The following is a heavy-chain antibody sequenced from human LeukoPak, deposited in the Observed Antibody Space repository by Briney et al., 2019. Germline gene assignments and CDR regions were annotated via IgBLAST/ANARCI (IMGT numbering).Heavy chain of an antibody. D-gene: IGHD5-18*01. V-gene: IGHV3-7*01. CDR1: GFTISSSW. J-gene: IGHJ4*02. Sequence: GGSLRLSCAASGFTISSSWMSWVRQAPGKGLERVANIKRDGSEEYYVDSVKGRFTISRDNARESLYLQMNSLRAEDTAVYYCAKWRTGDSYGYEYWGQGTLVTVSS. CDR2: IKRDGSEE. CDR3: AKWRTGDSYGYEY.